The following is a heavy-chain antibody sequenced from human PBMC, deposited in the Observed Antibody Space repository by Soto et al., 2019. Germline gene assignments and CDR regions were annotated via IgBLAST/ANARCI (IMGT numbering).Heavy chain of an antibody. CDR3: AKNTVGLSRYYYYGMDV. D-gene: IGHD5-12*01. CDR1: GFTFSSFG. CDR2: MAYDGSNE. Sequence: GGSLRLSCAASGFTFSSFGIHWVRQAPGKWLEWVAVMAYDGSNEYYADSVRGRFTISRDNSKSTVYLQMNSLRPEDTAVYYCAKNTVGLSRYYYYGMDVWGQGTTVTVSS. J-gene: IGHJ6*02. V-gene: IGHV3-30*18.